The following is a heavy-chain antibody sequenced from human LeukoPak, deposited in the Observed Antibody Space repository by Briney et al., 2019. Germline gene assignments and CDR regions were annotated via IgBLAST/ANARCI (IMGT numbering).Heavy chain of an antibody. D-gene: IGHD6-19*01. Sequence: SETLSLTCTVSGGSISSSSYYWGWIRQPPGRGLEWIGSVYFTGSTFFSPSLKSRVTISIDTSKNQFSLRLSSVTAADTAVYYCARTPTSGWPTRNYHFDYWGQGTLVTVSS. CDR1: GGSISSSSYY. CDR2: VYFTGST. CDR3: ARTPTSGWPTRNYHFDY. V-gene: IGHV4-39*01. J-gene: IGHJ4*02.